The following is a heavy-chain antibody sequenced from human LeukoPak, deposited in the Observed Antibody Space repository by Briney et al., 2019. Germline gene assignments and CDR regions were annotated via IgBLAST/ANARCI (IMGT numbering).Heavy chain of an antibody. CDR2: FDPEDGET. Sequence: GASVKVSCTVSGYTLTELSMHWVRQAPGKGLEWMGGFDPEDGETIYAQKFQGRVTMTEDTSTDTAYMELSSLRSEDTAVYYCARASIQRYYFDYWGQGTLVTVSS. D-gene: IGHD5-18*01. V-gene: IGHV1-24*01. CDR1: GYTLTELS. CDR3: ARASIQRYYFDY. J-gene: IGHJ4*02.